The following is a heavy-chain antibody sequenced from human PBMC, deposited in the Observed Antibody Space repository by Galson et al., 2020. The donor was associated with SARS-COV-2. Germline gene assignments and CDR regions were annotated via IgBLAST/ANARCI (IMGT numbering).Heavy chain of an antibody. Sequence: SQTLSLTCTVSGGSINSRDYFWSWIRQPPGKGLEWIGYIYYIGTTSYNPSLRRRISISVDTSKNEFSLEVTSVTAADTAVYYCARVKTTVGLTVDYWGQGTQVSVSS. CDR1: GGSINSRDYF. CDR2: IYYIGTT. D-gene: IGHD1-1*01. CDR3: ARVKTTVGLTVDY. V-gene: IGHV4-30-4*08. J-gene: IGHJ4*02.